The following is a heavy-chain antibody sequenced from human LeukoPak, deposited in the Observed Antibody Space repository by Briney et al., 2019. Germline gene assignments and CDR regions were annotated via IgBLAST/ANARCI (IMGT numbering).Heavy chain of an antibody. D-gene: IGHD3-22*01. CDR3: AKNYYDSSGYYSWYFDY. CDR1: GFTFSSYA. CDR2: ILASGGGT. Sequence: GGSLRLSCAAPGFTFSSYAMTWVRQAPGKGLEWVSAILASGGGTSYADSAKGRFTISRDNSKKTLYLQMNSLRAEDTAVYYCAKNYYDSSGYYSWYFDYWGQGTQVTVSS. J-gene: IGHJ4*02. V-gene: IGHV3-23*01.